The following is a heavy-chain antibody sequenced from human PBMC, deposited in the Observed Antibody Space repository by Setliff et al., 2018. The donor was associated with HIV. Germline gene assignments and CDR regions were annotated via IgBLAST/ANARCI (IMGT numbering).Heavy chain of an antibody. V-gene: IGHV1-69*06. J-gene: IGHJ3*02. Sequence: ASVKVSCKASGGTFSTYGISWVRQGPGQGLEWMGRIIPMYATTNYAQRFQDRITITADKSTSTAYMDLSSLRSEDTAVYYCARDRSNYVGLDAFDTWGQGTMVTVSS. CDR2: IIPMYATT. CDR1: GGTFSTYG. CDR3: ARDRSNYVGLDAFDT. D-gene: IGHD4-4*01.